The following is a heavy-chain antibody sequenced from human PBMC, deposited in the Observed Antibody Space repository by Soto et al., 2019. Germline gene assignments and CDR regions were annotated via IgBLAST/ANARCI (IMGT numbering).Heavy chain of an antibody. J-gene: IGHJ1*01. CDR1: GYTFTSYA. V-gene: IGHV1-3*01. CDR2: INAGNGNT. D-gene: IGHD4-17*01. Sequence: ASVKVSCKASGYTFTSYAMHWVRQAPGQRLEWMGWINAGNGNTKYSQKFQGRVTITRDTSASTAYMELGSLRSEDTAVYYCARDLVRRLRVEYFQHWGQGTLVTVSS. CDR3: ARDLVRRLRVEYFQH.